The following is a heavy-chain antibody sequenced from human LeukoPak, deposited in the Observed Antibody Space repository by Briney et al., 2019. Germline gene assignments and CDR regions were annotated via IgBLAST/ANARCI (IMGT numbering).Heavy chain of an antibody. V-gene: IGHV4-39*07. CDR2: MHYSEST. D-gene: IGHD2-15*01. Sequence: PSEPLSLTCSVSGVSITNNGYYWGWIRQSPETGLEWIGSMHYSESTYYIPSLNSRVTISVDTSKNQFSLKLTSVTAADTAVYYCARGGSLVVAATLLFAHRETHFDYWGQGTLVTVSS. CDR1: GVSITNNGYY. J-gene: IGHJ4*02. CDR3: ARGGSLVVAATLLFAHRETHFDY.